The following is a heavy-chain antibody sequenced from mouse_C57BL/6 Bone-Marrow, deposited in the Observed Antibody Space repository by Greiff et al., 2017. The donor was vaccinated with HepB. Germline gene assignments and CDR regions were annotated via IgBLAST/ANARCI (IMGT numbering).Heavy chain of an antibody. Sequence: DVMLVESGGGLVKPGGSLKLSCAASGFTFSDYGMHWVRQAPEKGLEWVAYISSGSSTIYYADTVKGRFTISRDNAKNTLFMQMTRLRSEDTAMYYWARVRWWAGKEITSVGATRWYFDVWGTGTTVTVSS. V-gene: IGHV5-17*01. D-gene: IGHD1-1*01. CDR1: GFTFSDYG. CDR2: ISSGSSTI. J-gene: IGHJ1*03. CDR3: ARVRWWAGKEITSVGATRWYFDV.